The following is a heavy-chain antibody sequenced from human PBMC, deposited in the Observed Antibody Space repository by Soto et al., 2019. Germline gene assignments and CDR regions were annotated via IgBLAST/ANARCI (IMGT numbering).Heavy chain of an antibody. J-gene: IGHJ6*02. CDR2: IHDSGST. D-gene: IGHD4-4*01. Sequence: QVQLQESGPGLVKPSQTLSLTCTVSGGSISSGGYYWSWVRQHPGKGLEWIGYIHDSGSTYYNPSRKSRVTISLDTSKNQFSLRLRSVTAADTAVYYWARDDYIKRNYYYYGLAVWGQGTTVTVSS. CDR1: GGSISSGGYY. V-gene: IGHV4-31*03. CDR3: ARDDYIKRNYYYYGLAV.